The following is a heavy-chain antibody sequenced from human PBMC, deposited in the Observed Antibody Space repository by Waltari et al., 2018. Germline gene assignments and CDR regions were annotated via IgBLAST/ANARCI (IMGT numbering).Heavy chain of an antibody. Sequence: QVQLVQSGAEVKKPGSSVKVSCKASGGTFSSYAISWVRQAPGQGLEWMGRSIPIFGTANYAQKFQGRVTITADESTSTAYMELSSLRSEDTAVYYCAREGYCSGGSCYSTWFDPWGQGTLVTVSS. CDR3: AREGYCSGGSCYSTWFDP. J-gene: IGHJ5*02. CDR1: GGTFSSYA. V-gene: IGHV1-69*15. D-gene: IGHD2-15*01. CDR2: SIPIFGTA.